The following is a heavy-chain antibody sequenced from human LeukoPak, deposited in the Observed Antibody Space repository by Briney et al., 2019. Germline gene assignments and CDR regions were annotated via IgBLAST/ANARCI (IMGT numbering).Heavy chain of an antibody. Sequence: SETLSLTCTVSGGSISSYYWSWIRQPPGKGLEWIGFIYYSGSTNYNPSLKSRVTISVDTSKNQFSLKLTSVTAADTAVYYCARHYYDSSGYFYQDYWGQGTLVTVSS. V-gene: IGHV4-59*08. CDR1: GGSISSYY. J-gene: IGHJ4*02. CDR3: ARHYYDSSGYFYQDY. CDR2: IYYSGST. D-gene: IGHD3-22*01.